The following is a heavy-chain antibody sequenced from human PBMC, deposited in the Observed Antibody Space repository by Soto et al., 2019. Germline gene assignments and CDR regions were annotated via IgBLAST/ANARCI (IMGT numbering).Heavy chain of an antibody. J-gene: IGHJ5*02. D-gene: IGHD3-3*01. CDR2: ISYSGST. V-gene: IGHV4-59*11. CDR1: GGSISGHY. Sequence: SETLSLTCTVSGGSISGHYWSWIRQPPGKGLQYIGYISYSGSTNYNPPLKSRVTISVDTSNNQFSLRLSSVTAADTAVYYCARDVGLQHDTGYYDFWSGKNNWFDPWGQGILVTVSS. CDR3: ARDVGLQHDTGYYDFWSGKNNWFDP.